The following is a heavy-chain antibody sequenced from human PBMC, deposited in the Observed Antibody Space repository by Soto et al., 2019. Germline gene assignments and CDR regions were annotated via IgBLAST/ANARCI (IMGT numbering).Heavy chain of an antibody. CDR3: LRQGGDSSGYFAPLDAFDI. D-gene: IGHD3-22*01. V-gene: IGHV4-39*01. J-gene: IGHJ3*02. CDR1: GGSISSSSYY. CDR2: IYYSGST. Sequence: SETLSLTSTVSGGSISSSSYYWGWIRQPPGKGLEWIGSIYYSGSTYYNPSLKSRVTISVDTSKNQFSLKLSSVTAADTAVYYCLRQGGDSSGYFAPLDAFDIGGQGTMVS.